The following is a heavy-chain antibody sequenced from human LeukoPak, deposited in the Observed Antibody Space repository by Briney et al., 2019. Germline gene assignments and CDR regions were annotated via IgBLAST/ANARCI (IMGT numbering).Heavy chain of an antibody. CDR1: GFTFSSYS. J-gene: IGHJ5*02. D-gene: IGHD1-26*01. CDR2: ISSGSSYI. CDR3: ARTSGSSNGGWFDP. V-gene: IGHV3-21*01. Sequence: PGGSLRLSCAASGFTFSSYSMNWVRQAPGKGLEWVSSISSGSSYIYYADSVNGRFTISRDNAKYSLYLQMNSLRAEDTAVYYCARTSGSSNGGWFDPWGQGTLVTVSS.